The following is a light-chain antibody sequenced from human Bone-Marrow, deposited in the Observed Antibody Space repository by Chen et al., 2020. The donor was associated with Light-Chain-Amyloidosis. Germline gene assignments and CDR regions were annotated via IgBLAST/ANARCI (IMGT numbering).Light chain of an antibody. CDR3: QQYENLPFT. CDR1: QDIITS. V-gene: IGKV1-33*01. Sequence: DIRMTQSPSSLSASVGDRVIISCQASQDIITSLNWFQLKPGKAPKLLIYDASNLQTGVPSRFTGSGSGTHFTLAISSLHPDDIATYYCQQYENLPFTFGPGTKVEMK. J-gene: IGKJ3*01. CDR2: DAS.